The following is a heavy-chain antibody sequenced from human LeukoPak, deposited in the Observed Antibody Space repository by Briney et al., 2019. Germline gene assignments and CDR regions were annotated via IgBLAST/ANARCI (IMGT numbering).Heavy chain of an antibody. CDR1: GYTFTSYG. CDR2: ISAYNGNT. J-gene: IGHJ6*03. Sequence: ASVKVSCKASGYTFTSYGISWVRQAPGQGLEWMGWISAYNGNTNYAQKLQGRVTMTTDTSTSTAYMELSRLRSDDTAVYYCARAQTTVTTFGSGYYYMDVWGKGTTVTVSS. V-gene: IGHV1-18*01. D-gene: IGHD4-11*01. CDR3: ARAQTTVTTFGSGYYYMDV.